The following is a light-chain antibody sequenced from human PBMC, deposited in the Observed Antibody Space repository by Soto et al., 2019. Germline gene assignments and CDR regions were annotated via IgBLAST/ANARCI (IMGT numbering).Light chain of an antibody. CDR1: QGVSTW. CDR3: QQAASFPIT. CDR2: TAS. J-gene: IGKJ5*01. V-gene: IGKV1-12*01. Sequence: EIQMTQSPSSVSASVGDRVTITCRASQGVSTWLAWYQQKPVKAPNLLIYTASSLQSGVPSRFSGSGSGTDFTLTINGLQPEDFATYYCQQAASFPITFGQGTRLEIK.